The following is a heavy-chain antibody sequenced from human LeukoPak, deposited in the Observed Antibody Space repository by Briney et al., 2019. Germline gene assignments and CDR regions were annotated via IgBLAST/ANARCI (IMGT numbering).Heavy chain of an antibody. CDR3: ARDSEAIPAAIGDDAFDI. D-gene: IGHD2-2*02. CDR1: GYTFTSYG. Sequence: GASVKVSCKASGYTFTSYGISWVRQASGQGLEWMGWISAYNGNTNYAQKLQGRVTMTTDTSTSTAYMELRSLRSDDTAVYYCARDSEAIPAAIGDDAFDIWGQGTMVTVSS. CDR2: ISAYNGNT. V-gene: IGHV1-18*01. J-gene: IGHJ3*02.